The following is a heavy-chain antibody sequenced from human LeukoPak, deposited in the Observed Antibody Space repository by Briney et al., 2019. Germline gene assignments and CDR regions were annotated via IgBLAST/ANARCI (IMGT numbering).Heavy chain of an antibody. CDR2: MNPNSGNT. CDR3: ARADDSTDAFDI. Sequence: ASVKVSCKASGYTFTSYDINWVRQATGQGLEWMGWMNPNSGNTGYAQKFQGRVTMTRNTSISTAYMELSSLRSEDTAAYYCARADDSTDAFDIWGQGTMVTVSS. V-gene: IGHV1-8*01. J-gene: IGHJ3*02. D-gene: IGHD3-22*01. CDR1: GYTFTSYD.